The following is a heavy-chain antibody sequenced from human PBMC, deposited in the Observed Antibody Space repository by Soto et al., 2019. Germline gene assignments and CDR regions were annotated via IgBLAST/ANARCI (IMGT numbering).Heavy chain of an antibody. D-gene: IGHD1-26*01. CDR3: ARGVSVTLAVQGGAPDKNYFDP. Sequence: XETLSITCAVSGASFSGFYWSWIRQSPGKGLGWIGEIDHSGITNHNTALKSRATMSLDTSKNQFSLKLRSVTAADTDVYYCARGVSVTLAVQGGAPDKNYFDPWSQGTLVTVSS. CDR1: GASFSGFY. CDR2: IDHSGIT. V-gene: IGHV4-34*04. J-gene: IGHJ4*02.